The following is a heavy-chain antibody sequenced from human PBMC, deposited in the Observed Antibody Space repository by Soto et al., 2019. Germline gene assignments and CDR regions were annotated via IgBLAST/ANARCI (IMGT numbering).Heavy chain of an antibody. CDR2: IYWDDDK. Sequence: QITLKESGPTLVKATQTLTLTCTFSGFSLSTSGVGVGWIRQPPGKALEWLALIYWDDDKRYSPSLKSRLTITKDTSKNQVALTVTNMDPVDTATYYCARFLWSDTSLYYFDYWGQGTLVTVSS. CDR3: ARFLWSDTSLYYFDY. CDR1: GFSLSTSGVG. J-gene: IGHJ4*02. V-gene: IGHV2-5*02. D-gene: IGHD3-3*01.